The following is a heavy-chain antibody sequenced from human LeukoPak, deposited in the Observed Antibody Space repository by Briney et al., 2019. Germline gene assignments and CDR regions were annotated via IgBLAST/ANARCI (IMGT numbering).Heavy chain of an antibody. Sequence: PSETLSLTCTVSGGSISSSSSYWGWIRQPPGKGLEGIGSIYYSGSTYYNPSLKSRLTISVDTSKNKFSLMVSSVTAAVPDVYFGARQISGWYYFDSWGQGTLVSGSP. V-gene: IGHV4-39*01. D-gene: IGHD6-19*01. CDR2: IYYSGST. CDR1: GGSISSSSSY. CDR3: ARQISGWYYFDS. J-gene: IGHJ4*02.